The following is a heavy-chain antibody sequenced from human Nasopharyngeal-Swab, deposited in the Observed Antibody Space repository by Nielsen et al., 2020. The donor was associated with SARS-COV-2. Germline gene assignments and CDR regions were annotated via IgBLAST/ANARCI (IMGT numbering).Heavy chain of an antibody. D-gene: IGHD3-22*01. CDR3: ARLNNYDSGGYYYIDY. Sequence: WVRQAPGQGHEWMGGTSPVFGTPIYAQKFQGRVTITADESTSTAYMELSSLRSEDTAFYYCARLNNYDSGGYYYIDYWGQGTLVTVSS. CDR2: TSPVFGTP. V-gene: IGHV1-69*01. J-gene: IGHJ4*02.